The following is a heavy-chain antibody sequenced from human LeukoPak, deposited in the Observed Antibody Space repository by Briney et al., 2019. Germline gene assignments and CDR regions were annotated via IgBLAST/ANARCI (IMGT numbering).Heavy chain of an antibody. D-gene: IGHD3-10*01. CDR2: FDPEDGET. CDR1: GYTLTELS. Sequence: ASVKVSCKVSGYTLTELSMHWVRQAPGKGLEWMGGFDPEDGETIYAQKFQGRVTMTEDTSTDTAYMELGSLRSEDTAVYYCATTGYYGSGSYWSYWGQGTLVTVSS. J-gene: IGHJ4*02. CDR3: ATTGYYGSGSYWSY. V-gene: IGHV1-24*01.